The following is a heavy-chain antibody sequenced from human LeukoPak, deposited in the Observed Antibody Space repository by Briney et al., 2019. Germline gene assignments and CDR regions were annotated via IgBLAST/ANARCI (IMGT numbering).Heavy chain of an antibody. CDR3: AREGGSAYYYDSSGYPAAPHAFDI. D-gene: IGHD3-22*01. J-gene: IGHJ3*02. Sequence: SETLSLTCTVSGGSISSYYWSWIRQPPGKGLEWIGYIYYSGSTNYNPSLKSRVTISVDTSKNQFSLKLSSVTAADTAVYYCAREGGSAYYYDSSGYPAAPHAFDIWGQGTMVTVSS. V-gene: IGHV4-59*01. CDR2: IYYSGST. CDR1: GGSISSYY.